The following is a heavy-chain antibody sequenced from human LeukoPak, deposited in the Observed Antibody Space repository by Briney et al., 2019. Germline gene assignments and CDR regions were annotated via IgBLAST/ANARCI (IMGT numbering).Heavy chain of an antibody. V-gene: IGHV3-21*01. CDR3: ARGKGSVFDY. CDR1: GFTFSSYS. J-gene: IGHJ4*02. Sequence: AGGSLRLSCAASGFTFSSYSMNWVRQAPGKGLEWVSSISGSSSYIYYADSVKGRFTISRDNAKNSLYLQMNSLRAEDTAVYYCARGKGSVFDYWGQGTLVTVSS. CDR2: ISGSSSYI.